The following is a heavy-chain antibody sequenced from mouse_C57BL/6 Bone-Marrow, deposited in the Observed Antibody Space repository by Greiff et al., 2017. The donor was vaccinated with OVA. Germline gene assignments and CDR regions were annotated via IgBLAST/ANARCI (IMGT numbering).Heavy chain of an antibody. D-gene: IGHD1-1*01. CDR3: AKKILGYYGSGAMDY. V-gene: IGHV2-5*01. CDR1: GFSLTSYG. CDR2: IWRGGST. J-gene: IGHJ4*01. Sequence: QVQLQQSGPGLVQPSQSLSITCTVSGFSLTSYGVHWVRQSPGKGLEWLGVIWRGGSTDYNAAFMSRLSITKDNSKSQVFFKMNSLQADDTAIYYCAKKILGYYGSGAMDYWGQGTSVTVSS.